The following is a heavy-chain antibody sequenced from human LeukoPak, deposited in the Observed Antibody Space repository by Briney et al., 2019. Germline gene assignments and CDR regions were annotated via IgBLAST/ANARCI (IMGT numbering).Heavy chain of an antibody. J-gene: IGHJ4*02. CDR3: AIPAWHAPAAGSDY. Sequence: PGGSLRLSCAASGFTFSSYAMTWVRQAPGKGLEWVSTISGNGGGSTYYADSVKGRFTISRDNSKNTLYLQMNSLRAEDTAIYYCAIPAWHAPAAGSDYWGQGTLVTVSS. CDR2: ISGNGGGST. D-gene: IGHD2-2*01. V-gene: IGHV3-23*01. CDR1: GFTFSSYA.